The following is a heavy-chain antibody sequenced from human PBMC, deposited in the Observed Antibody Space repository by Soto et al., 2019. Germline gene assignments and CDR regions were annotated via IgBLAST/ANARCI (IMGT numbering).Heavy chain of an antibody. CDR1: RYIFTGYY. Sequence: SVKVSWETSRYIFTGYYMHWVRQAPGQGLEWMGWINPNSGDTNYAQRFKGRVSMTSDTSINTAYLELSRLRPGDTAVFFCARSHSAYHYHAMDAWGQGTTVTVSS. CDR3: ARSHSAYHYHAMDA. V-gene: IGHV1-2*02. CDR2: INPNSGDT. J-gene: IGHJ6*02.